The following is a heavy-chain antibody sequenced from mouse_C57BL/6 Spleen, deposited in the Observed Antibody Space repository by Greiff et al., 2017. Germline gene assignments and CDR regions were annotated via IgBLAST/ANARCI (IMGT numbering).Heavy chain of an antibody. J-gene: IGHJ4*01. CDR1: GFSLTSYG. Sequence: VKLMESGPGLVQPSQSLSITCTVSGFSLTSYGVHWVRQSPGKGLEWLGVIWSGGSTDYYAAFSTKLSISNDDNKSQIFFKMNSLRADDTAIYYCARTLFPRQLRLHYAMDYWGQGTSVTVSS. CDR2: IWSGGST. D-gene: IGHD3-2*02. CDR3: ARTLFPRQLRLHYAMDY. V-gene: IGHV2-2*01.